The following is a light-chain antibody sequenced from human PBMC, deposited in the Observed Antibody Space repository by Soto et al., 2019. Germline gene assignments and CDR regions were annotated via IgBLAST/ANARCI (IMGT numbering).Light chain of an antibody. CDR2: STS. CDR3: QQYGGSPWT. J-gene: IGKJ1*01. V-gene: IGKV3-20*01. CDR1: HHVRSNY. Sequence: EIVLTQSPDTLSLSPGERATLSCRASHHVRSNYLAWYQQKPGQAPRLLIYSTSNRATGIPERFSGHGSGTDFTLTISRLEPEDFALYYCQQYGGSPWTFGQGTKVEIK.